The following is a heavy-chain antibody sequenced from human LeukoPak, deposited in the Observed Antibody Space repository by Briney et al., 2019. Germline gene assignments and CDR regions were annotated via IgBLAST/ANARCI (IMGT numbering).Heavy chain of an antibody. CDR2: ISGSGGST. J-gene: IGHJ4*02. D-gene: IGHD3-22*01. CDR1: GFTFSSYW. V-gene: IGHV3-23*01. Sequence: GGSLRLSCAASGFTFSSYWMSWVRQAPGKGLEWVSAISGSGGSTYYADSVKGRFTISRDDSKNTLYLQMNSLRAEDTAVYYCAEPEGGYYDIRPDWGQGTLVTVSS. CDR3: AEPEGGYYDIRPD.